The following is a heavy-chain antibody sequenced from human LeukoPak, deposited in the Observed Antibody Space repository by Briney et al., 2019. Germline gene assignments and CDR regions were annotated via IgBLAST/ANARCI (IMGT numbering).Heavy chain of an antibody. CDR2: TYYRSKWYN. D-gene: IGHD3-16*02. CDR1: GDRVSSNSAA. J-gene: IGHJ4*02. CDR3: ARAKSAESLSFDY. Sequence: SQTLSLTCAISGDRVSSNSAAWKWIRQSASRGLEWLGRTYYRSKWYNDYAVSVKSRITINPDTSKNQFSLQLNSVTPEDTAVYYCARAKSAESLSFDYWGQGTLVTVSS. V-gene: IGHV6-1*01.